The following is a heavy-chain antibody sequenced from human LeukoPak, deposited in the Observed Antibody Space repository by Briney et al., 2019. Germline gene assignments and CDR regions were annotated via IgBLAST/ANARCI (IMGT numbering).Heavy chain of an antibody. CDR3: ARDKRVYSGGMDV. J-gene: IGHJ6*02. CDR2: LNADASTT. Sequence: GSLRLSCAASGFTFSSYAMTWVRQAPGKGLVWVSRLNADASTTNYADSVKGRFTISRDNAKNTLYLQMNSLRAEDTAVYYCARDKRVYSGGMDVWGQGTTVTVSS. CDR1: GFTFSSYA. D-gene: IGHD4-11*01. V-gene: IGHV3-74*01.